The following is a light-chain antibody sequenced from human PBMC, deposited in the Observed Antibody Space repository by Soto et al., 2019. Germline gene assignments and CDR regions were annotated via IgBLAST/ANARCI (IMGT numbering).Light chain of an antibody. V-gene: IGLV1-40*01. CDR3: QSYDSSXXGSX. CDR1: SSNIGAGYD. Sequence: QSVLTQPPSVSGAPGQRVTISCTGSSSNIGAGYDVHWYQQLPGTAPKLLIYGNSNRPSGVPDRFSGSKSGTSASLAITGLQAEDEADYYCQSYDSSXXGSXXXGGXKXTVL. J-gene: IGLJ3*02. CDR2: GNS.